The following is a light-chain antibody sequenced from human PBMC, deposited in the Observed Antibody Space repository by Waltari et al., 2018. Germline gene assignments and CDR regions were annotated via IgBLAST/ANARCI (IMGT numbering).Light chain of an antibody. V-gene: IGLV2-8*01. Sequence: QSALPQPPSASGSPGQSVTISCTGTSSDVGGYNYVSWYQQHPGKAPKLIIFEINKRPSGVPDRFSGSKSGNTASLTVSGLQAEDEADYYCSSYAGNNIVIFGGGTKLTVL. CDR1: SSDVGGYNY. CDR3: SSYAGNNIVI. J-gene: IGLJ2*01. CDR2: EIN.